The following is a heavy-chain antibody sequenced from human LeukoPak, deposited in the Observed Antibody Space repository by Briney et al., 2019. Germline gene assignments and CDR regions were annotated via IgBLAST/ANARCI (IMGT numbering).Heavy chain of an antibody. CDR1: GGSIRSYY. Sequence: SETLSLTCTVSGGSIRSYYWSWIRQPPGKGLECIGYIYYSGSTNYNPSLKSRVTISVDTSKNQFSLKVSSVTAADTAVYYCARVTSGGDYYGMDVWGQGTTVTVSS. CDR2: IYYSGST. V-gene: IGHV4-59*01. D-gene: IGHD2-15*01. J-gene: IGHJ6*02. CDR3: ARVTSGGDYYGMDV.